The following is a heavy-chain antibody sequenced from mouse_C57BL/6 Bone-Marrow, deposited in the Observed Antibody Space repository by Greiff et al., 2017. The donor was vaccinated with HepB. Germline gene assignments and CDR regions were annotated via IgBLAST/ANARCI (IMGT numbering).Heavy chain of an antibody. Sequence: VKLMESGPGLVQPSQSLSITCTASGFSLTSYGVHWVRQSPGKGLEWLGVIWSGGSTDYNAAFISRLSISKDNSKSPVFFKMNSLQADDTAIYYGARNLIPSYWYFDVWGTGTTVTVSS. CDR2: IWSGGST. J-gene: IGHJ1*03. CDR3: ARNLIPSYWYFDV. V-gene: IGHV2-2*01. D-gene: IGHD2-10*02. CDR1: GFSLTSYG.